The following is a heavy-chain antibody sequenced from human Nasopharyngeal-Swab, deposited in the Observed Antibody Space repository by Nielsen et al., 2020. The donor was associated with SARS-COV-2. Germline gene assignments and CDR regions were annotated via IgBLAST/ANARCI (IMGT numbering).Heavy chain of an antibody. CDR2: MSGDGSEK. CDR3: ARNHNGLS. CDR1: GFYFSIYS. Sequence: GESLKISYAASGFYFSIYSMVWVRQAPGKGLEWVAAMSGDGSEKNYADSVTGRFTISKDNSKNTLYLQMNSLRPDDTAVYFCARNHNGLSWGQGTLVTVSS. D-gene: IGHD1-1*01. J-gene: IGHJ4*02. V-gene: IGHV3-30*04.